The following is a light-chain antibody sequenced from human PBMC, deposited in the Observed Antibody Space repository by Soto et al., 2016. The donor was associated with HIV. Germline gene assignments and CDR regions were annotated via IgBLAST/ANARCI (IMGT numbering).Light chain of an antibody. CDR2: QNN. CDR1: KLGDKL. J-gene: IGLJ2*01. CDR3: QAWDSNVV. V-gene: IGLV3-1*01. Sequence: SYELTQPPSVSVSPGQTANITCSGDKLGDKLTSWYQQKAGQSPVVVIYQNNKRPSGIPERFSGSNSGSTATLTISGTQAMDEADYYCQAWDSNVVFGGGTKLTVL.